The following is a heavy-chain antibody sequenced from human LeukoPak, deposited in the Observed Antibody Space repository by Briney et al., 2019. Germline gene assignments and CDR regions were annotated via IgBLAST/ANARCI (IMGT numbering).Heavy chain of an antibody. CDR1: GNYW. D-gene: IGHD6-19*01. CDR3: AKVDGYNSGWYDS. CDR2: ISWNSGNI. J-gene: IGHJ5*01. V-gene: IGHV3-9*01. Sequence: GGSLRLSCAASGNYWMHWVRQPPGKGLEWVSGISWNSGNIGYADSVKGRFTISRDNAKNSLYLQMDILEPEDTAFYYCAKVDGYNSGWYDSWGQGTLVTVSS.